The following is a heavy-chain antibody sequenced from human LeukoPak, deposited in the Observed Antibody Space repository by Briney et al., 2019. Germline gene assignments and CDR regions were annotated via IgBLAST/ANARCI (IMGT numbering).Heavy chain of an antibody. D-gene: IGHD3-22*01. V-gene: IGHV1-46*01. CDR1: GYTFTSYY. CDR2: INPSGGST. CDR3: ARDGRKTYYYDSSGYPGGY. Sequence: ASVKVSCKASGYTFTSYYMHWVRQAPGQGLEWMGIINPSGGSTSYAQKFQGRVTMTRDTSTSTVYMELSRLRSEDTAVYYCARDGRKTYYYDSSGYPGGYWGQGTLVTVSS. J-gene: IGHJ4*02.